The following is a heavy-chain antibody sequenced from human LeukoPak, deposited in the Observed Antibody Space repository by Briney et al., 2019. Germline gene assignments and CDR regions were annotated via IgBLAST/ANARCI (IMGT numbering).Heavy chain of an antibody. CDR2: IYTSGST. V-gene: IGHV4-4*07. CDR1: GDSISSYY. Sequence: SETLSLTCTVSGDSISSYYWSWIRQPAGKGLEWLGRIYTSGSTNYNPSLKSRVTMSVDTSKNQFSLKLSSVTAADTAVYYCARDYPNYYGSGSYYRGVNWFDPWGQGTLVTVSS. J-gene: IGHJ5*02. D-gene: IGHD3-10*01. CDR3: ARDYPNYYGSGSYYRGVNWFDP.